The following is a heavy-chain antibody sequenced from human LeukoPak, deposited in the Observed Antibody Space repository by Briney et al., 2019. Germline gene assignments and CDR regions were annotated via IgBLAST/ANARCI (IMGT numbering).Heavy chain of an antibody. CDR2: MNPNSGNT. CDR1: GGTFSRYA. D-gene: IGHD3-22*01. Sequence: ASVNVSCKASGGTFSRYAISWVRQATGQGLEWMGWMNPNSGNTGYAQKFQGRVTITRNTSISTAYMELSSLRSEDTAVYYCARGPDIYDSSGYYVAFDIWGQGTMVTVSS. J-gene: IGHJ3*02. CDR3: ARGPDIYDSSGYYVAFDI. V-gene: IGHV1-8*03.